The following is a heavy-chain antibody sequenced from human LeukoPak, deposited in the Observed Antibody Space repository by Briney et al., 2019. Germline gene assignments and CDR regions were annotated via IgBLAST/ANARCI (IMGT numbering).Heavy chain of an antibody. V-gene: IGHV4-34*01. J-gene: IGHJ6*03. CDR2: INHSGST. CDR3: ARVHCSSTSCYADYYYMDV. D-gene: IGHD2-2*01. Sequence: SETLSLTCAVYGGSFSGYYWSWIRQPPGKGLEWIGEINHSGSTNYNPSLKSRVTISVDTSENQFSLKLSSVTAADTAVHYCARVHCSSTSCYADYYYMDVWGKGTTVTISS. CDR1: GGSFSGYY.